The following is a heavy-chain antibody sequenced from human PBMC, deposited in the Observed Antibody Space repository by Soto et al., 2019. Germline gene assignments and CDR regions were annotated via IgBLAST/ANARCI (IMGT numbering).Heavy chain of an antibody. D-gene: IGHD3-22*01. CDR3: ARDGGGESSGSTHYYYYGMDG. CDR1: GFTFSTYS. V-gene: IGHV3-48*02. CDR2: ISSSSSPI. Sequence: EVQLVESGGGLVQPGGSLRLSCAASGFTFSTYSVNWVRQAPGKGLEWVSYISSSSSPIYYADSVKGRFTISRDNAKNSVYLQMNSLRDEDTAVYYCARDGGGESSGSTHYYYYGMDGGGRGTPVTVSS. J-gene: IGHJ6*02.